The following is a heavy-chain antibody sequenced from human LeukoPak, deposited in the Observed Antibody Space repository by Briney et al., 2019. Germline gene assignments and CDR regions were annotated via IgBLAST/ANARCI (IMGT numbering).Heavy chain of an antibody. CDR1: GGSFSGYY. V-gene: IGHV4-34*01. J-gene: IGHJ5*02. Sequence: SETLSLTCAVYGGSFSGYYWSWIRQPPGKGLEWIGEINHSGSTNYNPSLKSRVTISVDTSKNQFSLKLSSVTAANTAVYYCARRLGQQLVPGNNWFDPWGQGTLVTVSS. CDR2: INHSGST. CDR3: ARRLGQQLVPGNNWFDP. D-gene: IGHD6-13*01.